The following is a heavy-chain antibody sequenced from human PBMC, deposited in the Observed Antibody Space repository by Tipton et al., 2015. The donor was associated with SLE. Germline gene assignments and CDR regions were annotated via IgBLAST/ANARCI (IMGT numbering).Heavy chain of an antibody. CDR2: IRGKTHNYAT. CDR3: TRREGYGMDV. V-gene: IGHV3-73*01. CDR1: EFTFGDSA. J-gene: IGHJ6*02. Sequence: VQLVQSGGGLVQPGGSLKLSCAASEFTFGDSAIQWVRLASGKGLEWVARIRGKTHNYATAFAASVRGRFTISRDDSKNTAYLQMDSLKTEDSAVYYCTRREGYGMDVWGQGTTVTVSS.